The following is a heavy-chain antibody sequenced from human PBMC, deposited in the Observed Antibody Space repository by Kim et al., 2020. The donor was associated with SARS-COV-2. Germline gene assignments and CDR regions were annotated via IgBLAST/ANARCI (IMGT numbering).Heavy chain of an antibody. Sequence: GGSLRLSCAASGFTFSSYAMSWVRQAPGKGLEWVSAISGSGGSTYYADSVKGRFTISRDNSKNTLYLQMNSLRAEDTAVYYCAKDWNYYDSSGYYGFYYWGQGTLVTVSS. V-gene: IGHV3-23*01. CDR2: ISGSGGST. J-gene: IGHJ4*02. CDR3: AKDWNYYDSSGYYGFYY. CDR1: GFTFSSYA. D-gene: IGHD3-22*01.